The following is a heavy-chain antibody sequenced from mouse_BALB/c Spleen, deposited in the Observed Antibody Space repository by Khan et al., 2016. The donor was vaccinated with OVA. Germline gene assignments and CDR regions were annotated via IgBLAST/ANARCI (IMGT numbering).Heavy chain of an antibody. CDR2: ISYSGST. CDR3: ARGFAY. Sequence: EVQLQESGPGLVKPSQSLSLTCTVTGYSITSDYAWNWIRHFPGNKLEWMGYISYSGSTCYNPSLKSRISIIRDTSKNQFFLQLNSVTTEDTATDYCARGFAYWGQGTLVTVSA. J-gene: IGHJ3*01. V-gene: IGHV3-2*02. CDR1: GYSITSDYA.